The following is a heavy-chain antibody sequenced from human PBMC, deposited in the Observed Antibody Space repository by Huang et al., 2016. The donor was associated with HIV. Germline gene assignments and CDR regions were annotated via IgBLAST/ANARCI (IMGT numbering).Heavy chain of an antibody. CDR3: ARDWSFGSSTSPAD. CDR2: INPKRGGT. D-gene: IGHD6-6*01. V-gene: IGHV1-2*02. J-gene: IGHJ4*02. CDR1: GYTFTDSN. Sequence: QVQLVQSGAEVKNPGASVRVSCKASGYTFTDSNIHWVRQAPGQGLEWRGWINPKRGGTIYAQRVKGRITMTRDTTISTVHMDRRRIQSDDTAVYFCARDWSFGSSTSPADWGQGTLVTVSS.